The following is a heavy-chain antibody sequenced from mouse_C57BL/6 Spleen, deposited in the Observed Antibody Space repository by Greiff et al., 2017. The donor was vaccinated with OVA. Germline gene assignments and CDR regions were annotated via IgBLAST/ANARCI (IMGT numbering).Heavy chain of an antibody. Sequence: EVQLQQSGPELVKPGASVKISCKASGYTFTDYYMNWVKQSHGKSLEWIGDINPNNGGTSYNQKFKGKATLTVDKSSSTAYMELRSLTSEDSAVYYCARDRGRWYFDVWGTGTTVTVSS. CDR3: ARDRGRWYFDV. V-gene: IGHV1-26*01. J-gene: IGHJ1*03. CDR2: INPNNGGT. CDR1: GYTFTDYY. D-gene: IGHD3-3*01.